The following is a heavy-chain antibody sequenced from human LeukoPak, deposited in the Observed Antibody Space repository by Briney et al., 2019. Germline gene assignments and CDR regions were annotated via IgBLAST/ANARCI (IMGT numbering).Heavy chain of an antibody. J-gene: IGHJ4*02. CDR2: IKQEGSEK. V-gene: IGHV3-7*01. CDR1: GFTFSSYW. CDR3: ARDANVDTAMASYFDY. Sequence: GGSLRLSCAASGFTFSSYWMSWVRQAPGKGLEWVANIKQEGSEKYYVDSVKGRFTISRDNAKNSLYLQMNSLRAEDTAVYYCARDANVDTAMASYFDYWGQGTLVTVSS. D-gene: IGHD5-18*01.